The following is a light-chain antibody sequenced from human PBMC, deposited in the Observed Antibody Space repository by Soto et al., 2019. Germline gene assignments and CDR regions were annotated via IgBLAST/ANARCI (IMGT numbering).Light chain of an antibody. CDR1: QSVLSSSNNKNY. CDR2: WAS. V-gene: IGKV4-1*01. Sequence: DIVMTQSPDSLAVSLGERATINCKSSQSVLSSSNNKNYLAWYQQKPGQPPKLLIYWASTRESGVPDRFSGSGSETAFTLTFSSLQAEYVAVYYCQQYYGTPWTFGQGTKVEIK. J-gene: IGKJ1*01. CDR3: QQYYGTPWT.